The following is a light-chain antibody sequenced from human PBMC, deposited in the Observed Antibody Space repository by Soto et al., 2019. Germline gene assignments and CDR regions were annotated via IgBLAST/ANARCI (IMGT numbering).Light chain of an antibody. J-gene: IGKJ5*01. CDR3: QQPKSNRIT. Sequence: DTQMNQSPTSMCAAVRDRVAITCQATQDISNYLNWYQQKPGKAPKLLIYAASTLQSGVPSRFSGSGSGTEFTLTISSLQPEDFATYYCQQPKSNRITFAQGTRLEIK. CDR1: QDISNY. V-gene: IGKV1-9*01. CDR2: AAS.